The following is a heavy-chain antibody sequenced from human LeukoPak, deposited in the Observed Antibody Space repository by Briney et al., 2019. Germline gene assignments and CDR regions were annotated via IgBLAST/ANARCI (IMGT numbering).Heavy chain of an antibody. D-gene: IGHD3-22*01. CDR2: IYYSGTT. V-gene: IGHV4-39*01. Sequence: SETLSLTCTLSGGSISSSRYYWGWIRQPPGKGLEWIGSIYYSGTTYYNPSLKSRVTISVDTSKNQFSLKLSSVTAADTAVYYCARGYYAFDIWGQGTMVTVSS. CDR1: GGSISSSRYY. J-gene: IGHJ3*02. CDR3: ARGYYAFDI.